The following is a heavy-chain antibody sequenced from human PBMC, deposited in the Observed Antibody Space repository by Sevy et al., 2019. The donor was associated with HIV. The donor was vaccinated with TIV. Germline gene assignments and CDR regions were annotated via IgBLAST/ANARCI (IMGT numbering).Heavy chain of an antibody. CDR1: GVSLDVFG. J-gene: IGHJ4*02. CDR3: ARDNWGSIDY. Sequence: SETLSLTCTVSGVSLDVFGWTWVRQPPGKGLEWIGYAYYNGGTNYNPSLKSRLTIPMGTSARQFSLHLNSVTGADTAIYYCARDNWGSIDYWGQGTLVTVSS. CDR2: AYYNGGT. V-gene: IGHV4-59*01. D-gene: IGHD7-27*01.